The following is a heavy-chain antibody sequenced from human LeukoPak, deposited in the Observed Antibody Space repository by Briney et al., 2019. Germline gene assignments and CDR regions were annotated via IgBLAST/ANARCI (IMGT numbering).Heavy chain of an antibody. CDR2: FDPEDGET. CDR3: ASGSYLGIILDFPFDY. Sequence: ASVKVSCKVSGYTLTELSMHWVRQAPGKGLEWMGGFDPEDGETIYAQKFQGRVTMTEDTSTDTAYMELSSLRSEGTAVYYCASGSYLGIILDFPFDYWGQGTLVTVSS. CDR1: GYTLTELS. V-gene: IGHV1-24*01. J-gene: IGHJ4*02. D-gene: IGHD1-26*01.